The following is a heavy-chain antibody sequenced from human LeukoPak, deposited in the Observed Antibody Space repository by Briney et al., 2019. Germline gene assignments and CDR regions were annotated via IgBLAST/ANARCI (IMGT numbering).Heavy chain of an antibody. CDR3: ARDGDGSSRFDY. CDR1: GFTFSSYW. V-gene: IGHV3-74*01. CDR2: INSDGSST. J-gene: IGHJ4*02. Sequence: GALRLSCAASGFTFSSYWMHWVRQAPGKGLVWVSRINSDGSSTSYADSVKGRFTISRDNAKNTLYLQMNGLRAEDTAVYYCARDGDGSSRFDYWGQGTLVTVSS. D-gene: IGHD6-13*01.